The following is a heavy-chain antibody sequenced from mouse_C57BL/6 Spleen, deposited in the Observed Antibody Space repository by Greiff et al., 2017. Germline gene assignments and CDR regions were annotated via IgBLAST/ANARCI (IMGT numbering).Heavy chain of an antibody. D-gene: IGHD2-3*01. CDR1: GYAFTNYL. J-gene: IGHJ4*01. Sequence: QVQLQQSGAELVRPGTSVKVSCKASGYAFTNYLIEWVKQRPGQGLEWIGVINPGSGGTNYNEKFKGKATLTADKSSSTAYMQLSSLTSEDSAVYFCARVGWLLYAMDYGGQGTSVTFSS. V-gene: IGHV1-54*01. CDR2: INPGSGGT. CDR3: ARVGWLLYAMDY.